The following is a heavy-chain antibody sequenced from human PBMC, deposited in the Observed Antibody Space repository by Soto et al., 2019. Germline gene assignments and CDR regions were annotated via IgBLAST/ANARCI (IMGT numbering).Heavy chain of an antibody. Sequence: QVQLQQWGAGLLKPSETLSLTCAVYGGSFSGYYWSWIRQPPGKGLEWIGEINHSGSTNYNPSLKSRVTISVDTSKNQFSLKLSSVTAADTAVYYCARVGSLSYLRWGQGTLVTVSS. D-gene: IGHD3-16*01. CDR2: INHSGST. V-gene: IGHV4-34*01. CDR1: GGSFSGYY. CDR3: ARVGSLSYLR. J-gene: IGHJ4*02.